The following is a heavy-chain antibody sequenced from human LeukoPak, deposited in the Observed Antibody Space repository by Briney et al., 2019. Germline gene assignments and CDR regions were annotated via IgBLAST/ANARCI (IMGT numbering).Heavy chain of an antibody. D-gene: IGHD3-9*01. Sequence: ASVKVSCKASGYTFTGYYMHWVRQAPGQGLEWMGWINPNSGGTNYAQKFQGRVTMTRDTSISTAYMELSRLRSDDTAVYYCARGPLGVLRYFDPMLAWGQGTLVTVSS. CDR2: INPNSGGT. CDR1: GYTFTGYY. CDR3: ARGPLGVLRYFDPMLA. J-gene: IGHJ5*02. V-gene: IGHV1-2*02.